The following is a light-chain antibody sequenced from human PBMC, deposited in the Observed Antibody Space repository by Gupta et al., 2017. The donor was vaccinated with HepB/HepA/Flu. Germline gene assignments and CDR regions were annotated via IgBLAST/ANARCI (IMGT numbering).Light chain of an antibody. CDR2: HVS. V-gene: IGKV2-30*01. Sequence: DVVLTQSPLSLPVTLGQPASISCRSSQTRLYSNGKTYLNWFQQRPGQSPRRLIYHVSNRDSGVPDRFSGSGSGTDFTLKIRSVEAEDVGVYYCMQWKHCPSTFGQWTNLDIK. CDR1: QTRLYSNGKTY. J-gene: IGKJ2*01. CDR3: MQWKHCPST.